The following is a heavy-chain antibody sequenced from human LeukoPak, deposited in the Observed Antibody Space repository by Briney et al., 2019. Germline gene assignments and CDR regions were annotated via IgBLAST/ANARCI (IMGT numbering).Heavy chain of an antibody. CDR1: GGSIGSNNYY. J-gene: IGHJ3*02. CDR3: ARGPDIVVVVADDAFDI. D-gene: IGHD2-15*01. Sequence: PSETLSLTCTVSGGSIGSNNYYWGWIRQPPGKGLEWIGSIYYSGYTYYNPSLKSRVTISVDTSKDQFSLKLSSVTAADTAVYYCARGPDIVVVVADDAFDIWGQGTMVTVSS. V-gene: IGHV4-39*01. CDR2: IYYSGYT.